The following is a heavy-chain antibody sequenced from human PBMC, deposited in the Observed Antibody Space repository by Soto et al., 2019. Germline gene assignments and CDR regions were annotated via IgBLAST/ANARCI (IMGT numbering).Heavy chain of an antibody. J-gene: IGHJ6*03. CDR3: ARVFLEWLPVDNYYYYYMDV. V-gene: IGHV3-66*01. D-gene: IGHD3-3*01. Sequence: PGGSLRLSCAASGFTVSSNYMSWVRQAPGKGLEWVSVIYSGGSTYYADSVKGRFTISRDNSKNTLYLQMNSLRAEDTAVYYCARVFLEWLPVDNYYYYYMDVWGKGTTVTVSS. CDR2: IYSGGST. CDR1: GFTVSSNY.